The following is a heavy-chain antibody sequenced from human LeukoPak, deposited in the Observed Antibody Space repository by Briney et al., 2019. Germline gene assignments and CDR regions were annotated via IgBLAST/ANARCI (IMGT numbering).Heavy chain of an antibody. D-gene: IGHD1-26*01. CDR3: ARGVTVVGATTPHY. CDR2: INPNSGGT. Sequence: ASVKVSCKASGYTFTGYYMHWVRQAPGQGLEWMGWINPNSGGTNYAQKFQGRVTMTRDTSISTAYMELSRLRSDDTAVYYCARGVTVVGATTPHYWGQGTLVTVSS. CDR1: GYTFTGYY. J-gene: IGHJ4*02. V-gene: IGHV1-2*02.